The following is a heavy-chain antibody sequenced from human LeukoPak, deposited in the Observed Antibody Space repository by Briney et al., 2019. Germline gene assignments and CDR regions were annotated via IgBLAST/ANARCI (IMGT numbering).Heavy chain of an antibody. J-gene: IGHJ4*02. CDR3: ARAPPRLDGFILYY. CDR1: GYTFTSYG. V-gene: IGHV1-69*04. Sequence: SVKVSCKASGYTFTSYGISWVRQAPGQGLEWMGRIIPTTGLANYAQKFQGRVTITADKSTSTAYMELSSLRSEDTAVYYCARAPPRLDGFILYYWAQGTLVTVSS. CDR2: IIPTTGLA. D-gene: IGHD5-24*01.